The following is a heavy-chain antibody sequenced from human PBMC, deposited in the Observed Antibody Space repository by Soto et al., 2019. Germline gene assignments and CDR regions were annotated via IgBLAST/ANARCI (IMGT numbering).Heavy chain of an antibody. J-gene: IGHJ2*01. V-gene: IGHV4-30-2*01. Sequence: QLQLQESGSGLVKPSQTLSLTCAVSGGSISSGGYSWSWLRQPPGKGLEWMGYIFHSGSTYYNPSLKSRATLPXAXSXXLFALVLSSVTAADAAVYYCAREGGSGSADWYFNVWGRGTLVTVSS. CDR3: AREGGSGSADWYFNV. CDR1: GGSISSGGYS. D-gene: IGHD1-26*01. CDR2: IFHSGST.